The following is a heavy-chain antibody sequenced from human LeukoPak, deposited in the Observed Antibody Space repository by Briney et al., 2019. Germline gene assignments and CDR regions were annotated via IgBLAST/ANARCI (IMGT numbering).Heavy chain of an antibody. CDR3: ASGPLISYNSSTYPPFDY. CDR2: ISPTGNYI. V-gene: IGHV3-21*01. Sequence: GSLGLSCAASGFPFSSYSMNWVRQAPGKGLEWVSSISPTGNYIYYSDSVKGRFTISRDNAKNSLYLQMNSLRAEDTAVYYCASGPLISYNSSTYPPFDYWGQGTLVTVSS. J-gene: IGHJ4*02. D-gene: IGHD6-6*01. CDR1: GFPFSSYS.